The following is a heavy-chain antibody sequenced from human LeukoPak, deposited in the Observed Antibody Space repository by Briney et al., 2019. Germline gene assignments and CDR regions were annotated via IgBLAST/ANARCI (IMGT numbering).Heavy chain of an antibody. CDR3: ATYTHWVAGDV. Sequence: GGSLRLSCAASGFTFSSYAMSWVRQAPGKGLGWVANMNEDGSERDYVDSVKGRFTISRDNARKSLYLQMSSLRAEDTAVYYCATYTHWVAGDVWGQGTTVTVSS. CDR1: GFTFSSYA. J-gene: IGHJ6*02. D-gene: IGHD3-16*01. CDR2: MNEDGSER. V-gene: IGHV3-7*01.